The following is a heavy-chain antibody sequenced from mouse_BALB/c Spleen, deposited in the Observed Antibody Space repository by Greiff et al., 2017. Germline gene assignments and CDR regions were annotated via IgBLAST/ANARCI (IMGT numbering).Heavy chain of an antibody. CDR1: GYTFTSYY. D-gene: IGHD2-1*01. CDR3: TRSLYGNYWYFDV. CDR2: INPSNGGT. Sequence: QVQLKESGAELVKPGASVKLSCKASGYTFTSYYMYWVKQRPGQGLEWIGEINPSNGGTNFNEKFKSKATLTVDKSSSTAYMQLSSLTSEDSAVYYCTRSLYGNYWYFDVWGAGTTVTVSS. J-gene: IGHJ1*01. V-gene: IGHV1S81*02.